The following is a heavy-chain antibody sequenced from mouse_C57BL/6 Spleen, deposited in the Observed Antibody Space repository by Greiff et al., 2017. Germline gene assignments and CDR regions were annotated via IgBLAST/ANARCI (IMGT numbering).Heavy chain of an antibody. CDR2: IDPANGNT. CDR3: ARALDGCYDWFAY. D-gene: IGHD2-3*01. CDR1: GFNIKNTY. V-gene: IGHV14-3*01. J-gene: IGHJ3*01. Sequence: VQLQQSVAELVRPGASVKLSCTASGFNIKNTYMHWVQQRPEQGLEWIGRIDPANGNTKYAPKFQGKATITADTSSNTVYLQLSSLTSEDTAIYYCARALDGCYDWFAYWGQGTLVTVSA.